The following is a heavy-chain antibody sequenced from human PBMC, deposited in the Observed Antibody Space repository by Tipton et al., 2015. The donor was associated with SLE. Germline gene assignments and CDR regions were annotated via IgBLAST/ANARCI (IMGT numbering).Heavy chain of an antibody. Sequence: TLSLTCTFPGGSIRSGGYYWSWIRPHPGKGLEWIGYIYYSGSTHYNPSLKSRVTISVDTSKNRFSLKLSSVTAADTAVYYCASYSSSYFDYWGQGTLVTVSS. J-gene: IGHJ4*02. CDR3: ASYSSSYFDY. D-gene: IGHD6-6*01. V-gene: IGHV4-31*03. CDR2: IYYSGST. CDR1: GGSIRSGGYY.